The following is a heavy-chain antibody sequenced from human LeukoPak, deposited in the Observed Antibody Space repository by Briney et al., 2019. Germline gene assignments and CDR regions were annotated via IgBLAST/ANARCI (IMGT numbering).Heavy chain of an antibody. Sequence: GGSLRLSCAASGFTFTNAWMNWVRQAPGKGLELVSFLYSGGSTYYADSVKGRFTISRDNSKNTLYLQMNSLRAEDTAVYYCARVATLDFDYWGQGTLVTVSS. CDR2: LYSGGST. V-gene: IGHV3-66*01. D-gene: IGHD2-15*01. CDR1: GFTFTNAW. CDR3: ARVATLDFDY. J-gene: IGHJ4*02.